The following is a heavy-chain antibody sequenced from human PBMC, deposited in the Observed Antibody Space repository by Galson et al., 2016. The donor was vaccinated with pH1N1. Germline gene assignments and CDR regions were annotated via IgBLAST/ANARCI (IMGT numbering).Heavy chain of an antibody. CDR2: ISRVGVT. D-gene: IGHD2-15*01. CDR3: AKEKFGSKWSTFHN. J-gene: IGHJ4*02. CDR1: GFTFDYFS. Sequence: SLRLSCAASGFTFDYFSLHWVRQAPGKGLEWVSLISRVGVTFYADSVRGRFTISRDNNRNSLSLQMDGLTSEDTAFYYCAKEKFGSKWSTFHNWGQGTLVTVSS. V-gene: IGHV3-43*01.